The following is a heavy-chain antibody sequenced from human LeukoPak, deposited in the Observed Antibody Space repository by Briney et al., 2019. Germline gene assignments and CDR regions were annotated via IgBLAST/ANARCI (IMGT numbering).Heavy chain of an antibody. J-gene: IGHJ4*02. Sequence: SETLSLTCTVSGGSISSYYWSWIRQPPGKGLEWIGSIYYSGSTYYNPSLKSPVNKSVDTSNNQFSLKLSSVTAADTAVYYCARSIAVAVGLVDYWGQGTLVTVSS. CDR1: GGSISSYY. CDR3: ARSIAVAVGLVDY. D-gene: IGHD6-19*01. CDR2: IYYSGST. V-gene: IGHV4-59*12.